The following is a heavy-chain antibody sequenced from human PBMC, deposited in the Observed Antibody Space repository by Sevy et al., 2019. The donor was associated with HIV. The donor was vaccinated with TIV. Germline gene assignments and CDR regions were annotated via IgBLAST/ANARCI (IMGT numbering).Heavy chain of an antibody. CDR3: GIKVGSVPNDAFDT. D-gene: IGHD3-10*01. CDR1: GFSFTSYW. V-gene: IGHV3-7*01. CDR2: INKVGTEK. J-gene: IGHJ3*02. Sequence: GGSLRLSCAASGFSFTSYWMSWVRQTPEKGLEWVANINKVGTEKNYVDSVKGRFTISRDNAKNSLYLQMNSLRAEDTAVYYCGIKVGSVPNDAFDTWGQGTMVTVSS.